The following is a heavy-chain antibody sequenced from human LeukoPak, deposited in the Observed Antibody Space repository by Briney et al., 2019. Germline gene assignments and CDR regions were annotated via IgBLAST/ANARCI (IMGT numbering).Heavy chain of an antibody. CDR3: ARGVGTIAARLYYYYYMDV. J-gene: IGHJ6*03. CDR2: INHSGST. D-gene: IGHD6-6*01. V-gene: IGHV4-34*01. CDR1: GGSISSYY. Sequence: SETLSLTCTVSGGSISSYYWSWIRQPPGKGLEWIGEINHSGSTNYNPSLKSRVTISVDTSKNQFSLNLSSVTAADTAVYYCARGVGTIAARLYYYYYMDVWGKGTTVTVSS.